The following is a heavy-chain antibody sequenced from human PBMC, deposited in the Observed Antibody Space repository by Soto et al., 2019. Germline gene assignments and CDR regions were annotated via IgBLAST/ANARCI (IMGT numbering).Heavy chain of an antibody. CDR1: GYTFTSYD. CDR3: ARGGQRITMVVVVIGAFDI. Sequence: GASVKVSCKASGYTFTSYDINWVRQATGQGLEWMGWMNPNSGNTGYAQKFQGRVTMTTDTSTSTAYVELRSLRSDDTAVYYCARGGQRITMVVVVIGAFDIWGQGTMVTVSS. CDR2: MNPNSGNT. V-gene: IGHV1-8*01. J-gene: IGHJ3*02. D-gene: IGHD3-22*01.